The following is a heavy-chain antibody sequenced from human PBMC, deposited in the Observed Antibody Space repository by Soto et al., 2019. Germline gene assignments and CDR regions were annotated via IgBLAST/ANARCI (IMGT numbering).Heavy chain of an antibody. CDR1: GFTFSSYA. CDR3: AKGHTRKFDY. D-gene: IGHD1-26*01. Sequence: GGSLRLSCAASGFTFSSYAISWVRQAPGKGLEWVSAISGSGVTTYYADSVKGRFTISRDNSKNTLYLQINSLGAEDTALYYCAKGHTRKFDYWGQGTLVTVSS. CDR2: ISGSGVTT. V-gene: IGHV3-23*01. J-gene: IGHJ4*02.